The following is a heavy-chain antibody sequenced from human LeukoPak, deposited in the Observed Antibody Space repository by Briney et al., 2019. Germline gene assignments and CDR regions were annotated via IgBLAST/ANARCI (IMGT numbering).Heavy chain of an antibody. V-gene: IGHV1-2*02. J-gene: IGHJ4*02. CDR3: ARAFVTTSLDY. D-gene: IGHD4-17*01. CDR2: INPNTGGT. CDR1: GYTSTGCY. Sequence: GASVKVSCKASGYTSTGCYVHWVRQAPGQDLQWMGWINPNTGGTNYAQKFQGRVTVTSDTSISTAYMELSRLRSDDTAVYYCARAFVTTSLDYWGQGTLVTVSS.